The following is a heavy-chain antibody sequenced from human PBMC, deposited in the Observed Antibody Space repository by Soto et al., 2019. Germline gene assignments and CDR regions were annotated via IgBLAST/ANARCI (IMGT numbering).Heavy chain of an antibody. Sequence: ASVKVSCKASGYSFTDYHIHWVRQAPGQGLEWLGRINPKSGGTSTAQKFQGRVTMTTDTSTSTAYMELRSLRSDDTAVYYCARLVVVPAATHYYYYGMDVWGQGTTVTVSS. CDR1: GYSFTDYH. D-gene: IGHD2-2*01. J-gene: IGHJ6*02. CDR3: ARLVVVPAATHYYYYGMDV. V-gene: IGHV1-2*06. CDR2: INPKSGGT.